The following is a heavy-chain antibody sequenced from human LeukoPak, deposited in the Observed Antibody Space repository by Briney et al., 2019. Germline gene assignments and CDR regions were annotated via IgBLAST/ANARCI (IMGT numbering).Heavy chain of an antibody. V-gene: IGHV1-69*05. Sequence: SVKVSCKASGGAFSSYAISWVRQAPGQGLEWMGGIIPIFGTANYAQKFQGRVTITTDESTSTAYMELSSLRSEDTAVYYCASGAIFDYYYYMDVWGKGTTVTVS. D-gene: IGHD3-3*01. J-gene: IGHJ6*03. CDR3: ASGAIFDYYYYMDV. CDR2: IIPIFGTA. CDR1: GGAFSSYA.